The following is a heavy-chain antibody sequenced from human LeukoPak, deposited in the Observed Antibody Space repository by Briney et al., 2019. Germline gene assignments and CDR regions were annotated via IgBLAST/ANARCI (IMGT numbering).Heavy chain of an antibody. CDR3: ARGTAYYDSSGRDFDY. Sequence: SETLSLTCAVYGGSFSGYYWSWIRQPPGKGLEWIGEINHSGSTNYNPSLKSRVTISVDTSKNQFSLKLSSVTAADTAVYYCARGTAYYDSSGRDFDYWGQGTLVTVSS. CDR1: GGSFSGYY. CDR2: INHSGST. J-gene: IGHJ4*02. D-gene: IGHD3-22*01. V-gene: IGHV4-34*01.